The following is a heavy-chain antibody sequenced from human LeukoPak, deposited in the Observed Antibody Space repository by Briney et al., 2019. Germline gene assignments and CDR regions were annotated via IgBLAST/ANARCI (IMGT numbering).Heavy chain of an antibody. CDR2: IYYSGST. V-gene: IGHV4-59*01. D-gene: IGHD3-10*01. Sequence: SETLSLTCTVSGGSISSYYWSWIRQPPGKGLEWIGHIYYSGSTNYNPSLKSRVTISVDTSKNQFSLKLSSVTAADTAVYYCARGGRTMVRGVLGDVWGQGTTVTVSS. CDR1: GGSISSYY. CDR3: ARGGRTMVRGVLGDV. J-gene: IGHJ6*02.